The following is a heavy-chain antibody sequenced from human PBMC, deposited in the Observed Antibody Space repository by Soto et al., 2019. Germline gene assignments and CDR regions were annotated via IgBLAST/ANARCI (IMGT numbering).Heavy chain of an antibody. CDR3: ASFLRTYKTFDY. Sequence: ETLSLPCTVSGGSVSSGSYYWSWIRQPPGKGLEWIGYIYYSGSTNYNPSLKSRVTISVDTSKNQFSLKLSSVTAADTAVYYCASFLRTYKTFDYWGQGTLVTVSS. CDR2: IYYSGST. D-gene: IGHD1-1*01. V-gene: IGHV4-61*01. J-gene: IGHJ4*02. CDR1: GGSVSSGSYY.